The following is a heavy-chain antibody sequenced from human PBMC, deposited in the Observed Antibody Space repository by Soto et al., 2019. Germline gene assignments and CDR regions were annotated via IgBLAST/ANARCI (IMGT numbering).Heavy chain of an antibody. V-gene: IGHV1-8*01. CDR1: GYTFINYD. D-gene: IGHD2-15*01. Sequence: GASVKVSCKTSGYTFINYDINWVRQAPGKGLEWMGLMNPKSGKTGYAQKSQGRVSMTRDTSTSTAYMELNSLRSEDTATYYCSRTPGDFWGQGTLVTVSS. CDR2: MNPKSGKT. J-gene: IGHJ4*02. CDR3: SRTPGDF.